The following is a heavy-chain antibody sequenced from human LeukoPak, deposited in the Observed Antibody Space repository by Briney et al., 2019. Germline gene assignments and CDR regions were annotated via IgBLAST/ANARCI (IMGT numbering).Heavy chain of an antibody. CDR2: ISSSSSTM. CDR1: GFTFSSYS. Sequence: PGGSLRLSCAASGFTFSSYSMNWVRQAPGKGLEWVSSISSSSSTMYYADSVKGRFTISRDNAKNSLYLQMNSLRAEDTAVYYCARDPLGHSDYWGQGTLVTVSS. J-gene: IGHJ4*02. CDR3: ARDPLGHSDY. V-gene: IGHV3-21*04. D-gene: IGHD2-21*01.